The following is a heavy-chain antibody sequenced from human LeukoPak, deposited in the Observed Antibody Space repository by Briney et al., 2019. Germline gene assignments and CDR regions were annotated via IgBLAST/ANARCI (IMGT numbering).Heavy chain of an antibody. CDR1: GFTFSSYS. CDR3: ARRYSDIVVVPAAIGC. Sequence: GGSLRLSCAASGFTFSSYSMNWVRQAPGKGLEWVSSISSSSSYIYYADSVKGRFTISRDNAKNSLYLQMNSLRAEDTAVYYCARRYSDIVVVPAAIGCWGQGTLVTVSS. V-gene: IGHV3-21*01. J-gene: IGHJ4*02. CDR2: ISSSSSYI. D-gene: IGHD2-2*02.